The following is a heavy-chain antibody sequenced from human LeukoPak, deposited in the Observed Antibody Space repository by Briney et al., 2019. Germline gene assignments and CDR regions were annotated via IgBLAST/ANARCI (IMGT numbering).Heavy chain of an antibody. V-gene: IGHV3-7*01. D-gene: IGHD1-1*01. CDR3: ARENNGNYFDY. CDR2: IKQDGSEK. Sequence: GGSLRLSCAVSGFTFSSYWMSWVRQAPGKGLEWVATIKQDGSEKYYVDSVQGRFTISRDNAKNSLYLQMNSLRAEDTAVYYCARENNGNYFDYWGQGTLVTVSS. J-gene: IGHJ4*02. CDR1: GFTFSSYW.